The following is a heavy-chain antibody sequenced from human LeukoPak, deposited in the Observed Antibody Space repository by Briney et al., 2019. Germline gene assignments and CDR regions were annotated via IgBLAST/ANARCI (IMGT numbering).Heavy chain of an antibody. V-gene: IGHV4-34*01. CDR2: INHSGST. J-gene: IGHJ4*02. Sequence: SETLSLTCAVYGGSFSGYYWSWIRQPPGKGLEWIGEINHSGSTNYNPSLKSRVTISVDKSKNQFSLKLSSVTAADTAVYYCARRSITGTTSLDYWGQGTLVTVSS. CDR1: GGSFSGYY. CDR3: ARRSITGTTSLDY. D-gene: IGHD1-20*01.